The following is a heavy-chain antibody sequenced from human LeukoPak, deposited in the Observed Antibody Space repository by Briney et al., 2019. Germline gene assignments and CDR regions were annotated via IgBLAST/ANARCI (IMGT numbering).Heavy chain of an antibody. CDR1: GGSISSSSYY. CDR3: ARDPFTIFGVVIHIPYDAFDI. Sequence: SETLSLTCTVSGGSISSSSYYWGWIRQPPGKGLEWVGSIYYSGSTYYNPSLKSRVTMSVDTSKNQFSLKLSSVTAADTAVYYCARDPFTIFGVVIHIPYDAFDIWGQGTMVTVSS. V-gene: IGHV4-39*07. J-gene: IGHJ3*02. D-gene: IGHD3-3*01. CDR2: IYYSGST.